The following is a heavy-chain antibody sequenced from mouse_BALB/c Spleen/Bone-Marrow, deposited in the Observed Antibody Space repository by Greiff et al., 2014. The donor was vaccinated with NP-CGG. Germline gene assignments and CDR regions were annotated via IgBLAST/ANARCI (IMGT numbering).Heavy chain of an antibody. CDR1: GFTFSSYT. J-gene: IGHJ2*01. Sequence: EVQLVESGGGLVKPGGSLKLSCAASGFTFSSYTMSWVRQTPEKRLEWVATISSGGSYTYYPDSVKGRFTISRDNAKNTLYLQMSSLKSEDTAMYYCTRDRGGITTVAATPFDYWGQGTTLTVSS. D-gene: IGHD1-1*01. V-gene: IGHV5-6-4*01. CDR3: TRDRGGITTVAATPFDY. CDR2: ISSGGSYT.